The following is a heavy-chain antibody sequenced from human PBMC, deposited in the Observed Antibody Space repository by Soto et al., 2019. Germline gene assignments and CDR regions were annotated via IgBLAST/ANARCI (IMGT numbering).Heavy chain of an antibody. CDR2: MNPNSGHT. V-gene: IGHV1-8*01. CDR1: GDTFTSHD. D-gene: IGHD2-2*01. Sequence: VQLVQSGAEVKKPGASGKVSCKASGDTFTSHDINWMRQATGQGLEWMGWMNPNSGHTNYAQKFQGRVTMTRDTSISTAYMELTNLRSEDTAIYYCASDMSTTWGQGTLVTVSS. CDR3: ASDMSTT. J-gene: IGHJ5*02.